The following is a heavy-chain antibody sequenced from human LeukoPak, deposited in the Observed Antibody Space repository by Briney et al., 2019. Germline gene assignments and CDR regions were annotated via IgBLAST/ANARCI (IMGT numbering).Heavy chain of an antibody. Sequence: ASVKVSCKASGYTFTSYGISWVRQAPGQGLEWMGRVIPIFGTANYAQKFQGRVTITTDESTSTAYMELSSLRSEDTAVYYCARGDITMVRGVISLDYYYMDVWGKGTTVTVSS. D-gene: IGHD3-10*01. CDR2: VIPIFGTA. J-gene: IGHJ6*03. CDR1: GYTFTSYG. V-gene: IGHV1-69*05. CDR3: ARGDITMVRGVISLDYYYMDV.